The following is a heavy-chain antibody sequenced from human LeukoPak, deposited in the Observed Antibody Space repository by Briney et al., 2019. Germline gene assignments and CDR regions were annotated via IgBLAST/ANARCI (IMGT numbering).Heavy chain of an antibody. D-gene: IGHD6-19*01. CDR3: AILGEQWPRPYYYYGMDV. CDR2: VNPNSGNT. CDR1: GYTFTSYD. Sequence: ASVKVSCKASGYTFTSYDINWVRQATGQGLEWMGWVNPNSGNTGYAQKFQGRVTMTRNTSISTAYMELSSLRSEDTAVYHCAILGEQWPRPYYYYGMDVWGQGTTVTVSS. J-gene: IGHJ6*02. V-gene: IGHV1-8*01.